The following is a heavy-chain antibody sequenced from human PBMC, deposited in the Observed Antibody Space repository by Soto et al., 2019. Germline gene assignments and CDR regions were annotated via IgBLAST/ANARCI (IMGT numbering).Heavy chain of an antibody. J-gene: IGHJ4*02. Sequence: QVQLVESGGGVVQPGRSLRLSCAASGFTFSSYGMHWVRQAPGKGLEWVAVIWHDGSIKYYADSVKGRFTISRDNSKNPLYLQLTSLRAEDTGVYYCAAKRYDSVWYAVDYWGQGIVVTVSS. D-gene: IGHD6-19*01. V-gene: IGHV3-33*01. CDR1: GFTFSSYG. CDR2: IWHDGSIK. CDR3: AAKRYDSVWYAVDY.